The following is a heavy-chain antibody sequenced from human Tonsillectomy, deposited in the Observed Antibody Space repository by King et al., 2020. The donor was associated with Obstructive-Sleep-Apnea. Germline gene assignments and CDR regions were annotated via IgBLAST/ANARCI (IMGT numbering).Heavy chain of an antibody. CDR1: GFTFSRYG. CDR3: AKERGAAPEMATPYHYYGMDV. CDR2: ISYDGSNK. Sequence: VQLVQSGGGVVQPGRSLRLSCAASGFTFSRYGMHWVRQAPGKGLEWVAVISYDGSNKYYADSVKGRFTISRDNSKNTLYLQMNSLRAEDTAVYYCAKERGAAPEMATPYHYYGMDVWGQGTTVTVSS. V-gene: IGHV3-30*18. J-gene: IGHJ6*02. D-gene: IGHD5-24*01.